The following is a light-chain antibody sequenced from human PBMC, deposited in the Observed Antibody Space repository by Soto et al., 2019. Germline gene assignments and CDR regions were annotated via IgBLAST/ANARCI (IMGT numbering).Light chain of an antibody. CDR1: QGISSY. CDR2: AAS. V-gene: IGKV1-27*01. Sequence: IRMTQSPSSLSASTGDIVTITFRASQGISSYLAWYQQKPGKVPKLPIYAASTLQSGVPSRFSGSGSGTDFTLTISSLQPEDVATYYCQKYNSAPRTFGQGTKVDIK. CDR3: QKYNSAPRT. J-gene: IGKJ1*01.